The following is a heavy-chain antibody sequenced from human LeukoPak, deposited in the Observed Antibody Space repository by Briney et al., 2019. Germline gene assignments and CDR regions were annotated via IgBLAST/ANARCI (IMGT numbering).Heavy chain of an antibody. CDR1: GGSIRSHY. V-gene: IGHV4-59*11. CDR2: IYYSGST. CDR3: ARDRGDYDSSGYYGYFDY. Sequence: KPSETLSLTCTVSGGSIRSHYWSWIRQPPGKGLEWIGYIYYSGSTNYNPSLKSRVTISVDTSKNQSSLKLSSVTAADTAVYYCARDRGDYDSSGYYGYFDYWGQGALVTVSS. D-gene: IGHD3-22*01. J-gene: IGHJ4*02.